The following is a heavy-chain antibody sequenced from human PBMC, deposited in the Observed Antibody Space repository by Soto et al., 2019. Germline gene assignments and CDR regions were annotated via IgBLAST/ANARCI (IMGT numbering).Heavy chain of an antibody. V-gene: IGHV4-59*01. CDR3: ARDHSSCVHYIFDS. D-gene: IGHD2-15*01. CDR1: GGSISTYY. J-gene: IGHJ4*02. Sequence: SETLSLTCTVSGGSISTYYWSWIRQPPGKGLEWIGYVYYSGSTNYNPSLKSRVTISVDTSKNQFSLKLTSVTAADTAVEFCARDHSSCVHYIFDSWGQGALVTVSS. CDR2: VYYSGST.